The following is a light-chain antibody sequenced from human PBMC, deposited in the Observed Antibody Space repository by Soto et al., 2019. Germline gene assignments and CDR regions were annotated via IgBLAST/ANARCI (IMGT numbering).Light chain of an antibody. CDR2: DVS. Sequence: QSALTQPASVSGSPGQSITISCTGTSSDVGGYNYVSWYQQHPGKAPKLIIYDVSNRPSGVSNRFSGSKSGNTASLTISGLQAEDEADYYCTSYTRSDTGVFCGGTKLTVL. V-gene: IGLV2-14*01. CDR1: SSDVGGYNY. J-gene: IGLJ3*02. CDR3: TSYTRSDTGV.